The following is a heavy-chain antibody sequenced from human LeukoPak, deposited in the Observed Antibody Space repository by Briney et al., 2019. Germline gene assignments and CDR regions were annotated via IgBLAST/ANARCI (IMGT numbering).Heavy chain of an antibody. CDR2: IYYSGRT. Sequence: SETLSLTCTVSGGPISSSSYYWGWIRQPPGKGLEWIGSIYYSGRTYYNPSLKSRVTISVDMSKNQFSLKLSSVTAADTAVYYCARTYYDILTGYPIYPTFDYWGQGTLVTVSS. CDR3: ARTYYDILTGYPIYPTFDY. J-gene: IGHJ4*02. CDR1: GGPISSSSYY. V-gene: IGHV4-39*01. D-gene: IGHD3-9*01.